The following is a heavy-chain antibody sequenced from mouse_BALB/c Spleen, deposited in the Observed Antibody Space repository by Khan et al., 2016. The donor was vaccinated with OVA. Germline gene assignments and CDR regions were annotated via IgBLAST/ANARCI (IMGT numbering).Heavy chain of an antibody. CDR1: GYTFTDYY. CDR2: IYPGIGNT. J-gene: IGHJ3*01. Sequence: QVQLKESGAELARPGASVKLSCKASGYTFTDYYINWVRQRTGQGLEWIGDIYPGIGNTYYNEKFKGKATLTADKSSSTAYMQLSSLTSEDSAVYVWARSGTGSLLYWGQGTLVTVSA. CDR3: ARSGTGSLLY. V-gene: IGHV1-77*01. D-gene: IGHD4-1*01.